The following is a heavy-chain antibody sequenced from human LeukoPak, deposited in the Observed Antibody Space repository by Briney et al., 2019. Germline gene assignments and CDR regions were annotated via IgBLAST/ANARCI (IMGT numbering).Heavy chain of an antibody. J-gene: IGHJ4*02. CDR3: AKVFGERYFDWSIEDY. Sequence: GGSLRLSCAASGFTFSSYSMYWVRQTPGKGLEYVSAISSNGGSTYYANSVKGRFTISRDNSKNTLFLQMNSLRAEDTAVYYCAKVFGERYFDWSIEDYWGQGTLVTVSS. D-gene: IGHD3-9*01. CDR2: ISSNGGST. CDR1: GFTFSSYS. V-gene: IGHV3-64*01.